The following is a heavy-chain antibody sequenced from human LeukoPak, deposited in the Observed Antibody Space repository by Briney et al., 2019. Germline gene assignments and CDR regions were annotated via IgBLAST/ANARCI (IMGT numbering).Heavy chain of an antibody. D-gene: IGHD1-26*01. CDR1: GFTFSSYW. J-gene: IGHJ4*02. Sequence: GGSLRLSCAASGFTFSSYWMSWVRQAPGKGLEWVANTKQDGSEKYYVDSVKGRFTISRDNARNSLYLQMNSLRAEDTAVYYCARKRGELLGGFDDYWGQGTLVTVSS. V-gene: IGHV3-7*01. CDR2: TKQDGSEK. CDR3: ARKRGELLGGFDDY.